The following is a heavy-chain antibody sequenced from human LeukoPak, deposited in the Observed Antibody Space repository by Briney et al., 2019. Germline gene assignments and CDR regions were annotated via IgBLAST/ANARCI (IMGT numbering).Heavy chain of an antibody. CDR1: GFTFSDYA. J-gene: IGHJ4*02. CDR2: FGGSGGST. V-gene: IGHV3-23*01. Sequence: GGSLRLSCAASGFTFSDYAMSWVRQAPGKGLEWVSSFGGSGGSTYYADSVKGRFTISRDDSKNTLYLQMNSLRAEDTALYYCAKLVSSGAHWGQGALVTVSS. CDR3: AKLVSSGAH. D-gene: IGHD6-25*01.